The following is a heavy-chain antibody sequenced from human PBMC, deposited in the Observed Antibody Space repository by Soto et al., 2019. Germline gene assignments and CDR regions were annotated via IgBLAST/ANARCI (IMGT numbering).Heavy chain of an antibody. CDR2: IRSKGNSYAT. Sequence: GGSLRLSCAASGFTFSGSAMHWVRQASGKGLEWVGRIRSKGNSYATAYAASVKGRFTISRDDSKNTAYLQMNSLKTEDTAVYYCTRLLSDAFDIWGQGTMVTVSS. J-gene: IGHJ3*02. CDR1: GFTFSGSA. V-gene: IGHV3-73*01. CDR3: TRLLSDAFDI.